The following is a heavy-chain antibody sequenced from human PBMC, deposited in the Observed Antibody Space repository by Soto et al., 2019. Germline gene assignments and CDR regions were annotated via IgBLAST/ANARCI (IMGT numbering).Heavy chain of an antibody. V-gene: IGHV4-31*03. Sequence: SETLSLTCTVSGGSISSGGYYWSWIRQHPGKGLEWIGYIYYSGSTYYNPSLKSRVTISVDTSKNQFSLKLSSVTAADTAVYYCARGGTTVPSNYYGMDVWGQGTTVTVSS. CDR2: IYYSGST. CDR1: GGSISSGGYY. D-gene: IGHD4-17*01. J-gene: IGHJ6*02. CDR3: ARGGTTVPSNYYGMDV.